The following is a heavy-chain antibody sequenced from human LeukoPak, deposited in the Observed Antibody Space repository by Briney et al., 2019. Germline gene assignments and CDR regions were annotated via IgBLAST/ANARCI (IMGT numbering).Heavy chain of an antibody. CDR3: ARAGPSSSWHQFDY. CDR1: GFTVSSNY. Sequence: GGSLRLSCAASGFTVSSNYMSWVRQAPGKGLEWVSVIYSGGSTYYADSVKGRFTISRDNSKNTLYLQMNRLRAEDTAVYYCARAGPSSSWHQFDYWGQGTLVTVSS. CDR2: IYSGGST. J-gene: IGHJ4*02. D-gene: IGHD6-13*01. V-gene: IGHV3-66*01.